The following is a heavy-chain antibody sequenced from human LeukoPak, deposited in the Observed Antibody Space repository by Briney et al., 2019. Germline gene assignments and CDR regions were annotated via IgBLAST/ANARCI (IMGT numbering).Heavy chain of an antibody. V-gene: IGHV4-34*01. D-gene: IGHD3-22*01. CDR3: ARGRLYDSSGYSTANFDY. J-gene: IGHJ4*02. CDR2: INHSGST. CDR1: GGSFSGYY. Sequence: SETLSLTCAVYGGSFSGYYWTWIRQPPGKGLEWIGEINHSGSTNYNPSLKSRVTISVDTSKNQFSLKLSSVTAADTAVYYCARGRLYDSSGYSTANFDYWGQGTLVTVSS.